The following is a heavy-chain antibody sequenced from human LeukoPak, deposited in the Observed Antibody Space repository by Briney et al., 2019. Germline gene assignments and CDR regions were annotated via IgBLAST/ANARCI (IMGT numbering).Heavy chain of an antibody. CDR1: GFTFSSYS. CDR3: ARVYDRFLLYFDC. Sequence: PGGSLRLSCAASGFTFSSYSMNWVRQAPGKGLEWVSYISSSSSTIYYADSVKGRFTISRDNAKNSLYLQMNSLRAEDTAVYYCARVYDRFLLYFDCWGQGTLVTVSS. V-gene: IGHV3-48*01. CDR2: ISSSSSTI. J-gene: IGHJ4*02. D-gene: IGHD5/OR15-5a*01.